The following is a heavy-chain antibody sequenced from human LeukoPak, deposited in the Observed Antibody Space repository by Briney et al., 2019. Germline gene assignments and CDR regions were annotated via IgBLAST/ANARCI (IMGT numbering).Heavy chain of an antibody. D-gene: IGHD3-10*01. CDR2: ITGSGGST. CDR3: ASVLLWFGELWDY. J-gene: IGHJ4*02. Sequence: PGGSLRLSCAASGFTFNSYAMGWVRQAPGKGLEWISAITGSGGSTYHADSVEGRFTISRDNSRNTLYLQMNSLRAEDTAVYYCASVLLWFGELWDYWGQGTLVTVSS. CDR1: GFTFNSYA. V-gene: IGHV3-23*01.